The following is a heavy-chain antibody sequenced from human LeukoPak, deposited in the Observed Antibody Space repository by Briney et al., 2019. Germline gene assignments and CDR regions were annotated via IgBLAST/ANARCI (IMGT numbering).Heavy chain of an antibody. CDR1: GSTFSAYW. Sequence: GGSLRLSCAVSGSTFSAYWMAWVRQAPGTGLEWLANIGPDGSEQNYLDSVKGRFTISRDNAKNSLFLQMNSLRVEDTALYYCVRDHFYIDYWGQGTLVTVSS. V-gene: IGHV3-7*01. J-gene: IGHJ4*02. CDR3: VRDHFYIDY. CDR2: IGPDGSEQ. D-gene: IGHD2/OR15-2a*01.